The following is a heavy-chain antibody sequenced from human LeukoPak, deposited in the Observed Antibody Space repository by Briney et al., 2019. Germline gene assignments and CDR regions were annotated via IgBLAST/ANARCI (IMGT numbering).Heavy chain of an antibody. Sequence: ASVTVSCKASGYTFTSYDINWVRQATGQGLEWMGWMNPNSGNTGYAQKFQGRVTITRNTSISTVYMELRSLISEDTAVYYCARGRGVGATFPGYWGQGTLVTVSS. CDR3: ARGRGVGATFPGY. D-gene: IGHD1-26*01. J-gene: IGHJ4*02. CDR2: MNPNSGNT. V-gene: IGHV1-8*03. CDR1: GYTFTSYD.